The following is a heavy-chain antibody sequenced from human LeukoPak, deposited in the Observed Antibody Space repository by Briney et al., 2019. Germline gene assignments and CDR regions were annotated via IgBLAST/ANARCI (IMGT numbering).Heavy chain of an antibody. CDR1: GGSFSGYY. CDR2: INHSGST. CDR3: ARGEIVVVTAFDY. Sequence: SETLSLTCAVYGGSFSGYYWSWIRQPPGKGLERIGEINHSGSTNYNPSLKSRVTISVDTSKNQFSLKLSSVTAADTAVYYCARGEIVVVTAFDYWGQGTLVTVSS. J-gene: IGHJ4*02. V-gene: IGHV4-34*01. D-gene: IGHD3-22*01.